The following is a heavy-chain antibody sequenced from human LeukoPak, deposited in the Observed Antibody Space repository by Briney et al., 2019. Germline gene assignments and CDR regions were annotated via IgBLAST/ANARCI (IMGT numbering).Heavy chain of an antibody. CDR3: ARDWIAVARDY. V-gene: IGHV3-64*01. Sequence: GESLRLSCAASGFTFSSYAMHWVRQAPGKGLEYVSAISSDGGSTYYANSVKGRFTISRDNSKNTLYLQMGSLRAEDMAVYYCARDWIAVARDYWGQGTLVTVSS. CDR1: GFTFSSYA. CDR2: ISSDGGST. J-gene: IGHJ4*02. D-gene: IGHD6-19*01.